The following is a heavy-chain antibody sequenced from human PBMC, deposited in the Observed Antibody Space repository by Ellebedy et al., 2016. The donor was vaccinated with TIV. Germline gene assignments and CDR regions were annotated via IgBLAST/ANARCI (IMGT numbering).Heavy chain of an antibody. J-gene: IGHJ4*02. V-gene: IGHV1-46*04. CDR3: ARSRSSGWLHTPDY. Sequence: AASVKVSCKASGYTFSSYFMHWVRQDPGQGLEWMGIINPSGGSTTYAQSLQGRVTMTRDTSTTTVYMELSSLTSEDTAVYYCARSRSSGWLHTPDYWGQGALVIVSS. CDR1: GYTFSSYF. D-gene: IGHD6-19*01. CDR2: INPSGGST.